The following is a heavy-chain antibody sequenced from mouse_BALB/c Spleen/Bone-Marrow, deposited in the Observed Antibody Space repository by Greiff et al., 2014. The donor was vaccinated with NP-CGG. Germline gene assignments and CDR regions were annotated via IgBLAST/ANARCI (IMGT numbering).Heavy chain of an antibody. CDR1: GYTSTSYW. J-gene: IGHJ4*01. CDR2: IYPSDSYT. CDR3: TRRGTGNAMDY. Sequence: QVQLKQSGAELVRPGASVKLSCKASGYTSTSYWINWVKQRPGQGLEWIGNIYPSDSYTNYNQKFKDKATLTVDKSSSTAYMQLSSPTSEDSAVYYCTRRGTGNAMDYWGQGTSATVSS. V-gene: IGHV1-69*02. D-gene: IGHD3-3*01.